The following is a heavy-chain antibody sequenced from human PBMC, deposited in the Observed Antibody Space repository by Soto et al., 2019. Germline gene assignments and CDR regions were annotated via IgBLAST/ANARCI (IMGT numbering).Heavy chain of an antibody. CDR1: GFTFSYYG. CDR2: ISYDGSKT. D-gene: IGHD1-26*01. J-gene: IGHJ4*02. V-gene: IGHV3-30-3*01. Sequence: QVQLVESGGGVVQPGRSLRLSCATSGFTFSYYGMHWVRQAPGKGLEWVAVISYDGSKTYYADSVKGRFTISRDSSKNTLDLQLNSLRLEDTAVYYCARAGQKWEFPPPLEYWGQGTLVSVSS. CDR3: ARAGQKWEFPPPLEY.